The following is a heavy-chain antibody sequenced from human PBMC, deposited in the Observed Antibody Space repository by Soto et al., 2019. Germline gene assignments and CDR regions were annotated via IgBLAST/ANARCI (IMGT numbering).Heavy chain of an antibody. Sequence: QVQLQESGPGLVKPSETLSLTCTVSGGSVSSGHFYWSWIRQPPGKGLEWIGYIYYSGSTKYNPSRRSRVTILVDTCKNQFSLKLTSVTAADTAVYYCARSGSGSGWLGGQGTLVTVSS. CDR2: IYYSGST. CDR1: GGSVSSGHFY. D-gene: IGHD6-19*01. V-gene: IGHV4-61*01. J-gene: IGHJ4*02. CDR3: ARSGSGSGWL.